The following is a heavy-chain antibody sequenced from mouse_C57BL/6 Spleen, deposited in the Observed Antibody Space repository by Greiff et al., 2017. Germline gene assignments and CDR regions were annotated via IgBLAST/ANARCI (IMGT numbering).Heavy chain of an antibody. V-gene: IGHV5-4*01. Sequence: VQLVESGGGLVKPGGSLKLSCAASGFTFSSYAMSWVRQTPEKRLEWVATISDGGSYTYYPDNVKGRFTISRDNAKNNLYLQMSHLKSEDTAMYYCARDRSGTPYWYFDVWGTGTTVTVSS. CDR1: GFTFSSYA. CDR3: ARDRSGTPYWYFDV. D-gene: IGHD4-1*01. J-gene: IGHJ1*03. CDR2: ISDGGSYT.